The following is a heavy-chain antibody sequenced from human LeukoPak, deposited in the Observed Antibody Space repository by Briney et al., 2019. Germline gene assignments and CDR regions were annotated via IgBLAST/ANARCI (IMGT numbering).Heavy chain of an antibody. D-gene: IGHD1-26*01. CDR2: ISGGGGST. CDR3: AKGGKWDVTPFDY. J-gene: IGHJ4*02. V-gene: IGHV3-23*01. Sequence: GGSLRLSCAASGFTFTTYSMNWVRQAPGKGLEWVSTISGGGGSTYHADSVKGRFTISRDNSKNTLYLQVNSLRAEDTAVYYCAKGGKWDVTPFDYWGQGTLVTVSS. CDR1: GFTFTTYS.